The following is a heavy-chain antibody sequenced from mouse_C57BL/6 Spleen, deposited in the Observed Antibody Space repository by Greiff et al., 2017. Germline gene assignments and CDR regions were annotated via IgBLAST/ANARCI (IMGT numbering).Heavy chain of an antibody. Sequence: VQLQQSGAELVKPGASVKISCKASGYAFSSYWMNWVKQRPGKGLEWIGQIYPGDGDTNYNGKFQGKATLTADKSSSTAYMQLSSLTSEDSAVYFCVSVGPFYFDYGGQGTTLTVSS. CDR1: GYAFSSYW. D-gene: IGHD1-3*01. V-gene: IGHV1-80*01. CDR2: IYPGDGDT. J-gene: IGHJ2*01. CDR3: VSVGPFYFDY.